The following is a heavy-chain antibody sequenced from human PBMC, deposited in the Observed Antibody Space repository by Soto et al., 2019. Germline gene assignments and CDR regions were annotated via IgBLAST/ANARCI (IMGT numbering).Heavy chain of an antibody. V-gene: IGHV4-4*02. CDR1: GGSISSSNW. D-gene: IGHD6-19*01. CDR2: IYHSGST. J-gene: IGHJ4*02. CDR3: ARDARSIAVAEAAPSFDY. Sequence: QVQLQESGPGLVKPSGTLSLTCAVSGGSISSSNWWSWVRQPPGKGLEWIGEIYHSGSTNYNPSLKSRVTISVDKSQHQFSLKLSSVTAADTAVYYCARDARSIAVAEAAPSFDYWGQGTLVTVSS.